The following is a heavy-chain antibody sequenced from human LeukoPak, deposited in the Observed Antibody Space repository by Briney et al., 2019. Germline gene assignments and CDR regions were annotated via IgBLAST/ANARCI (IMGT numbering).Heavy chain of an antibody. J-gene: IGHJ4*02. CDR2: ISCSGGST. Sequence: GGPLRLSCVVSGITLANYGMSWVRQAPGKGLEWVSSISCSGGSTHYADSVKGRFAISRDNFKNTRYLKMNSPRAEDTAIYYCANPAYGSGRQLFDYWGQGILVTVSS. D-gene: IGHD3-10*01. CDR3: ANPAYGSGRQLFDY. CDR1: GITLANYG. V-gene: IGHV3-23*01.